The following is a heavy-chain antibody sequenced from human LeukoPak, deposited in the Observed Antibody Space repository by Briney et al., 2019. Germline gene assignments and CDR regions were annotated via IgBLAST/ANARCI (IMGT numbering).Heavy chain of an antibody. Sequence: TSQTLSLTCTVSGGSIISGSYYWSWIRQHPGKGLEWIGYIYYSGSIYYNPSLKSRVTISVDTSKNQFSLKLSSVTAADTAVYYCARDGKERTGVPRVYMDVWGKGTTVTVSS. CDR3: ARDGKERTGVPRVYMDV. CDR1: GGSIISGSYY. J-gene: IGHJ6*03. D-gene: IGHD3/OR15-3a*01. CDR2: IYYSGSI. V-gene: IGHV4-31*03.